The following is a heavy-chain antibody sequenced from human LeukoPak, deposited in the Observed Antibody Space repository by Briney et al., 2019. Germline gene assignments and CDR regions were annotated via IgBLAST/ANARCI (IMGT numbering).Heavy chain of an antibody. Sequence: PSETLSLTCTVSGDSISSSIYYWGWLRQPPGKGLEWIGSIYYSGNSYYNPSLKSRVTISVDTSKNQFSLKLSSVTAADTAVYYCARGAGELLDAFDIWGQGTMVTVSS. CDR2: IYYSGNS. J-gene: IGHJ3*02. D-gene: IGHD3-10*01. V-gene: IGHV4-39*07. CDR3: ARGAGELLDAFDI. CDR1: GDSISSSIYY.